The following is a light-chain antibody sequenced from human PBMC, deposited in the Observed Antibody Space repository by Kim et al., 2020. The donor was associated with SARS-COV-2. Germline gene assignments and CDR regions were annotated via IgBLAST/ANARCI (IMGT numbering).Light chain of an antibody. CDR2: IAS. CDR3: QNYKRAPWT. CDR1: QGVSNI. J-gene: IGKJ1*01. Sequence: AAVGDRVTMSCRASQGVSNILAWYQQKAGKVPSLLNYIASKLQSGVPSRFSTGGFGKDFTPTISNLQPEDVATYYFQNYKRAPWTFGQGTKVDIK. V-gene: IGKV1-27*01.